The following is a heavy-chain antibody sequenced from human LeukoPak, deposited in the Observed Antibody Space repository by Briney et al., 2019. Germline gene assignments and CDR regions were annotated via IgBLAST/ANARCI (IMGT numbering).Heavy chain of an antibody. Sequence: GGSLRLSCAASGFMFSGYWMTWVRHTPGKRLEWVAHIKQDGSEKKYVDSVKGRFTISRDNAKNSLSLQMNRLRAEDTAVYYCARLYGVFSDGAGYCSGWGQGTLVTVSS. CDR1: GFMFSGYW. V-gene: IGHV3-7*01. CDR2: IKQDGSEK. CDR3: ARLYGVFSDGAGYCSG. J-gene: IGHJ4*02. D-gene: IGHD3-9*01.